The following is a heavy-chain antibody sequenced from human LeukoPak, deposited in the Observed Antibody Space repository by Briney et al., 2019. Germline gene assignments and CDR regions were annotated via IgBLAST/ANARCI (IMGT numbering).Heavy chain of an antibody. D-gene: IGHD6-19*01. CDR1: GFTFSNYA. Sequence: GRSLRLSCAASGFTFSNYALHWVRQAPGKGLEWVAVISYDGSNKFYADSVRGRFTISRDNSKNTLFLQMNSLRPEDTAVYYCATRYSGWDNWFDPWGQGTLVTVSS. J-gene: IGHJ5*02. V-gene: IGHV3-30*04. CDR3: ATRYSGWDNWFDP. CDR2: ISYDGSNK.